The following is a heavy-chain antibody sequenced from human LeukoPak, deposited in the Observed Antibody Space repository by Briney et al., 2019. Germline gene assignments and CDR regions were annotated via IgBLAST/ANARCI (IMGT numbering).Heavy chain of an antibody. V-gene: IGHV1-69*04. D-gene: IGHD4-17*01. CDR1: GGTFSSYA. CDR3: AREPPARSLYGDYSPAIDY. Sequence: GASVTVSCTASGGTFSSYAISWVRQAPGQGLEWMGRIIPILGIANYAQKFQGRVTITADKSTGTAYMELSSLRSEDTAVYYCAREPPARSLYGDYSPAIDYWGQGTLVTVSS. J-gene: IGHJ4*02. CDR2: IIPILGIA.